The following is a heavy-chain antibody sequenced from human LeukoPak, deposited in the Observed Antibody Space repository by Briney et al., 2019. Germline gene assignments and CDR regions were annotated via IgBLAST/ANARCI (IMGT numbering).Heavy chain of an antibody. CDR3: ASAAVVRGVNYYYYGMDV. CDR1: GYTFTGYY. Sequence: ASVKVSCKASGYTFTGYYMHWVRQAPGQGLEWMGIINPSGGSTSYAQKFQGRVTMTRDTSTSTVYMELSSLRSEDTAEYYCASAAVVRGVNYYYYGMDVWGQGTTVTVSS. V-gene: IGHV1-46*01. CDR2: INPSGGST. J-gene: IGHJ6*02. D-gene: IGHD3-10*01.